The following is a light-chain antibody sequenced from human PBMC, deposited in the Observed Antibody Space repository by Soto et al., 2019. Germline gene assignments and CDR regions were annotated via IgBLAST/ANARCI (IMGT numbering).Light chain of an antibody. CDR3: SSFTSSSTLVM. Sequence: QSALTQPASASGYPGQSITISCTGTSSDIGGYDYVSWYQHHPGKAPTLLIYAVTNRPSGVSNRFSGSKSGNTASLAISGLQAEDEADYYCSSFTSSSTLVMFGGGTKVTVL. J-gene: IGLJ3*02. CDR1: SSDIGGYDY. V-gene: IGLV2-14*03. CDR2: AVT.